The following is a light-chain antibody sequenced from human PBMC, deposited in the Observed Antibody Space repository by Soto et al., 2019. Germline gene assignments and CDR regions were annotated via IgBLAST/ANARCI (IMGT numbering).Light chain of an antibody. Sequence: QAVVTQPPSVSGAPGQRVTISCTGSSSNIGAGYDVHWYQQLPGTAPKLLIYGNSNRPSGVPDRFSGSKSGTSASLAINGLQAEDEADYYCQSYDSSLSGVVFGGGTKLTVL. J-gene: IGLJ2*01. CDR1: SSNIGAGYD. V-gene: IGLV1-40*01. CDR2: GNS. CDR3: QSYDSSLSGVV.